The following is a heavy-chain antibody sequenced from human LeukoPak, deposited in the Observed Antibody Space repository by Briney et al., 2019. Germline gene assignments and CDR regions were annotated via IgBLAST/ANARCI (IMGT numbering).Heavy chain of an antibody. V-gene: IGHV3-15*01. J-gene: IGHJ3*02. CDR2: IKSKTDGGTT. CDR3: TTDKGGKYYYDSSGYYFLLDAFDI. Sequence: GGSLRLSCAASGFTFSNAWMSWVRQAPGKGLEWVGRIKSKTDGGTTDYAAPVKGRFTISRDDSKNTLYLQMNSLKTEDTAVYYCTTDKGGKYYYDSSGYYFLLDAFDIWGQGTMVTVSS. CDR1: GFTFSNAW. D-gene: IGHD3-22*01.